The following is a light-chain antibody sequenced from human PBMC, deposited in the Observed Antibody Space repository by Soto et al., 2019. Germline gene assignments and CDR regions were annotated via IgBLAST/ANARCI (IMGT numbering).Light chain of an antibody. Sequence: EIVLTQSPGTLSLSPGERATLSCRASRSFASGYLAWYQQKPGQAPRLLIYAASIRATGVPDRLSGSGSGTAFTLPISRLDDDEFSVYYCQQYGSSSPYSFGQGTKLEIK. J-gene: IGKJ2*01. CDR2: AAS. V-gene: IGKV3-20*01. CDR3: QQYGSSSPYS. CDR1: RSFASGY.